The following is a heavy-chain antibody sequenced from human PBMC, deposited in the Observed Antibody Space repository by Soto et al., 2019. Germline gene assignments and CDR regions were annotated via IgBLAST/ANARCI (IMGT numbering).Heavy chain of an antibody. CDR2: IWYDGSNK. Sequence: QVQLVESGGGVVQPGGSLRLSCTTSGFTFNTYGMYWVRQAPGKGLEWGAIIWYDGSNKYYGDSVKGRFTNSRDNSKNTLHLQMNSLRAEDTALYYCARGDWTGAYCYSGPANYGVDVWGQGTTVTVSS. CDR3: ARGDWTGAYCYSGPANYGVDV. J-gene: IGHJ6*02. D-gene: IGHD2-15*01. V-gene: IGHV3-33*08. CDR1: GFTFNTYG.